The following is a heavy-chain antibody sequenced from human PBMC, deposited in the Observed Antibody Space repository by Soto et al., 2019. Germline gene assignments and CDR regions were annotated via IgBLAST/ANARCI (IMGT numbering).Heavy chain of an antibody. CDR2: IYYSGST. Sequence: SETLSLTCTVSGGSVSSSSYYWGWVRQPPGKGLEWIGSIYYSGSTYYNPSLESRVTLSVDKSKNHFSLTLTSVTAADTAVYYCARLDTSWFLWGQGTLVTVSS. CDR3: ARLDTSWFL. D-gene: IGHD2-2*01. J-gene: IGHJ4*02. V-gene: IGHV4-39*07. CDR1: GGSVSSSSYY.